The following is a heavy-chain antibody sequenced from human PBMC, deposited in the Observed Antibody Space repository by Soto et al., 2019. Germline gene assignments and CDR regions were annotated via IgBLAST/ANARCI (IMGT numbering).Heavy chain of an antibody. CDR3: ARSYYFHSGAYLQRAKQEYQFDK. Sequence: EVQLVESGGGLVQPGGSLRLSCAASGFLFSNYNMNWVRQAPGKGLEWVSYISSSSSTIFYTDSAKGRFTISRDNAKNSLYLQMNSLRDEDTAVYYCARSYYFHSGAYLQRAKQEYQFDKWGQGTLVSVSS. D-gene: IGHD3-22*01. J-gene: IGHJ4*02. CDR1: GFLFSNYN. V-gene: IGHV3-48*02. CDR2: ISSSSSTI.